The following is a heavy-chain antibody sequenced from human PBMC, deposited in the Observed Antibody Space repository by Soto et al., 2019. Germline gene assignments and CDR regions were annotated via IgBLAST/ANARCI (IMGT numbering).Heavy chain of an antibody. V-gene: IGHV1-69*05. CDR1: GGTFSSYA. J-gene: IGHJ4*02. CDR3: AREREPGIAVAGTLLFRGDY. Sequence: QVQLVQSGAEVKKPGSSVKVSCTASGGTFSSYAISWVRQAPGQGLEWMGGIIPIFGTANYAQKFQGRVKIISDESTRTAQRERSRLRYEDTELYYCAREREPGIAVAGTLLFRGDYWGQGTLVTVSS. CDR2: IIPIFGTA. D-gene: IGHD6-19*01.